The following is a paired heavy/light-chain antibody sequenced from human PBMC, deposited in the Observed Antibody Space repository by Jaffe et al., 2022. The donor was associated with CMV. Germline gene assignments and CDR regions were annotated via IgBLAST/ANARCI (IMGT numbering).Heavy chain of an antibody. J-gene: IGHJ4*02. CDR1: GGSFSGYY. V-gene: IGHV4-34*01. CDR2: INHSGST. D-gene: IGHD3-3*01. Sequence: QVQLQQWGAGLLKPSETLSLTCAVYGGSFSGYYWSWIRQPPGKGLEWIGEINHSGSTNYNPSLKSRVTISVDTSKNQFSLKLSSVTAADTAVYYCARGLKVQGFLEWLSYYFDYWGQGTLVTVSS. CDR3: ARGLKVQGFLEWLSYYFDY.
Light chain of an antibody. V-gene: IGLV1-40*01. CDR1: SSNIGAGYD. CDR3: QSYDSSRNYV. CDR2: GNS. Sequence: QSVLTQPPSVSGAPGQRVTISCTGSSSNIGAGYDVHWYQQLPGTAPKLLIYGNSNRPSGVPDRFSGSKSGTSASLAITGLQAEDEADYYCQSYDSSRNYVFGTGTKVTVL. J-gene: IGLJ1*01.